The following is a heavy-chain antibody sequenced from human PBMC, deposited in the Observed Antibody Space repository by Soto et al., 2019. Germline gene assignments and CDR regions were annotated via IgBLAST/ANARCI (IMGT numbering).Heavy chain of an antibody. CDR2: IKQDGSEK. D-gene: IGHD2-21*02. CDR1: GFTFSSYG. V-gene: IGHV3-7*05. CDR3: ARDCGGDCYSVPPSFDY. Sequence: GGALRLSCAASGFTFSSYGMHWVRQAPGKGLEWVANIKQDGSEKYYVDSVKGRFTISRDNAKNSLYLQMNSLRAEDTAVYYCARDCGGDCYSVPPSFDYWGQGTLVTVSS. J-gene: IGHJ4*02.